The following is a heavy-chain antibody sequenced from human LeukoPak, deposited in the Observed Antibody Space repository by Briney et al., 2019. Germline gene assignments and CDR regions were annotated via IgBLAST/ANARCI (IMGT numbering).Heavy chain of an antibody. CDR1: GYSFTSYW. D-gene: IGHD3-9*01. CDR2: IYPGDSDT. CDR3: ARADYDILTGYYYNWFDP. J-gene: IGHJ5*02. Sequence: GESLKISCKGSGYSFTSYWIGWVRQMPGKGLEWMGIIYPGDSDTRYNPSFQGQVTTSADKSISTAYLQWSSLKASDTAMYYCARADYDILTGYYYNWFDPWGQGTLVTVSS. V-gene: IGHV5-51*01.